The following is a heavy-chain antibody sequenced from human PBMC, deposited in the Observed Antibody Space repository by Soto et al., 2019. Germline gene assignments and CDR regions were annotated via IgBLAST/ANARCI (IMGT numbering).Heavy chain of an antibody. V-gene: IGHV4-31*03. Sequence: KTSETLSLTCTVSGGSISSGGYYWSWIRQHPGKGLEWIGYIYYSGSTYYNPSLKSRVTISVDTSKNQFSLKLSSVTAADTAVYYCARWKTTVVSTGPYFDYWGQGTLVTVSS. CDR1: GGSISSGGYY. J-gene: IGHJ4*02. CDR2: IYYSGST. D-gene: IGHD4-17*01. CDR3: ARWKTTVVSTGPYFDY.